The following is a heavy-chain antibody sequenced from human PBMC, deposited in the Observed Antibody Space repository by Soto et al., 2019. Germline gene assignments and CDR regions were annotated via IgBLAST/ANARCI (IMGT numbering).Heavy chain of an antibody. Sequence: PPETLSLTCGVFGGSLIGKDWSWIRHSPGKGLEGRSTNYNPSLKSRVTMSVETSKNQFALKVSSVTAADTGGYYCERVSSGWYAQLDYCGHGTRVTVCS. J-gene: IGHJ4*01. CDR3: ERVSSGWYAQLDY. CDR1: GGSLIGKD. CDR2: ST. D-gene: IGHD6-19*01. V-gene: IGHV4-34*01.